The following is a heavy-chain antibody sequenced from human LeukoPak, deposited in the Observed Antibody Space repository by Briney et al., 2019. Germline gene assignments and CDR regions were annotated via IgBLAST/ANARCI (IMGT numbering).Heavy chain of an antibody. CDR1: GFTLSSRA. D-gene: IGHD5-12*01. V-gene: IGHV3-23*01. Sequence: GGSLRLSCAASGFTLSSRAMTWVRQAPGKGLEWVSTLTGSGFSTYYADSVKGRFTISRDNAKNSLYLQMNSLRAEDTALYYCAKGDMAATYAFDYWGQGTLVTVSS. J-gene: IGHJ4*02. CDR3: AKGDMAATYAFDY. CDR2: LTGSGFST.